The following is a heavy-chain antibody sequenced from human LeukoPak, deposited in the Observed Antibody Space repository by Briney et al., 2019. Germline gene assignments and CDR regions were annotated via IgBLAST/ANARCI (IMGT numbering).Heavy chain of an antibody. CDR3: ARDYHDSSGYYYTDY. CDR1: GYTFTNYA. Sequence: GASVKVSCKASGYTFTNYAIHWVRQAPGQRLEWMAWINAGNGNTKYSQKFQGRVTITRDTSASTAYMELSSLRPEDTAVYYCARDYHDSSGYYYTDYWGQGTLVTVSS. CDR2: INAGNGNT. V-gene: IGHV1-3*01. D-gene: IGHD3-22*01. J-gene: IGHJ4*02.